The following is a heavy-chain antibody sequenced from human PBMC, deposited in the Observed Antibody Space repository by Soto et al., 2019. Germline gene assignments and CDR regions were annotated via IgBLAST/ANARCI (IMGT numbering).Heavy chain of an antibody. D-gene: IGHD2-21*02. CDR2: IWYDGSNK. CDR3: ARTHDFVDAFDI. V-gene: IGHV3-33*01. CDR1: GFTFSSYG. J-gene: IGHJ3*02. Sequence: GGSLRLSCAASGFTFSSYGMHWVRQAPGKGLEWVAVIWYDGSNKYYADSVKGRFTISRDNSKNTLYLQMNSLRAEDTAVYYCARTHDFVDAFDIWGQGTMVTVSS.